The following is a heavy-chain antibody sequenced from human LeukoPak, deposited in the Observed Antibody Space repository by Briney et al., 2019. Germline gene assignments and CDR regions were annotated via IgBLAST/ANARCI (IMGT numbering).Heavy chain of an antibody. CDR1: GFTFSSYW. D-gene: IGHD3-10*01. Sequence: PGGSLRLSCAASGFTFSSYWMSWVRQSPGKGLEWVVNIKPDGSEKYFMDSVKGRFTISRDNAKNALYLEMNSLRAEDTAEYFCARERMYSGSGSTYPYYDYWGQGTLVTVSS. CDR2: IKPDGSEK. J-gene: IGHJ4*02. V-gene: IGHV3-7*01. CDR3: ARERMYSGSGSTYPYYDY.